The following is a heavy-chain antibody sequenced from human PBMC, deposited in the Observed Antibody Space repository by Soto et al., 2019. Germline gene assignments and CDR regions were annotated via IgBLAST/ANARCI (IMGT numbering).Heavy chain of an antibody. CDR3: AKEGSDYDILTGSGYYGMDV. D-gene: IGHD3-9*01. CDR1: GFTFSSYG. CDR2: ISYDGSNK. J-gene: IGHJ6*02. V-gene: IGHV3-30*18. Sequence: QVQLVESGGGVVQPGRSLRLSCAASGFTFSSYGMHWVRQAPGKGLEWVAVISYDGSNKYYADSVKGRFTISRDNSKNTLYPQMNSLRAEDTAVYYCAKEGSDYDILTGSGYYGMDVWGQGTTVTVSS.